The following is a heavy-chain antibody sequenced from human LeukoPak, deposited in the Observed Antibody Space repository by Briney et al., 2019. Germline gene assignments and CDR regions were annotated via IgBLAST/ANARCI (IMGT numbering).Heavy chain of an antibody. Sequence: PGGSLRLSCAASGFTFSYYEMNWVRQAPGKGLEWVSYISSSSSSYTNYADSVKGRFTISRDNAKNSLYLQMNSLRAEDTAVYYCARSNYGDYVGYFDYWGQGTLVTVSS. J-gene: IGHJ4*02. CDR3: ARSNYGDYVGYFDY. CDR1: GFTFSYYE. CDR2: ISSSSSSYT. D-gene: IGHD4-17*01. V-gene: IGHV3-11*06.